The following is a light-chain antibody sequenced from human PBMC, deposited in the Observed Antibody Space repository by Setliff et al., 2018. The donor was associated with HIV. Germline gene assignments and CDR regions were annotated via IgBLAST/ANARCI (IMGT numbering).Light chain of an antibody. J-gene: IGLJ2*01. CDR1: NSNIGDNS. V-gene: IGLV1-47*02. CDR2: NND. Sequence: QSALTQPPSASGTPGQRVTVSCSGTNSNIGDNSVNWYQQLPGTAPKLLMYNNDQRPSGVPDRFSGSKSGTSASLAIADLRSGDEADYYCATSDDSLSAVVFGGGTK. CDR3: ATSDDSLSAVV.